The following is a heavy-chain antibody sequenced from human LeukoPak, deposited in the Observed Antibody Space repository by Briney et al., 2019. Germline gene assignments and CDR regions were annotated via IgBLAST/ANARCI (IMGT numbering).Heavy chain of an antibody. CDR2: IYPGDSDT. J-gene: IGHJ3*02. Sequence: GESLKISCKGSGYSFTSYWIGWVRPMPGKGLEWMGIIYPGDSDTRYSPSFQGQVTISADKSISTAYLQWSSLKASDTAMYYCARLSITAMYPVIIPGAFDIWGQGTMVTVSS. D-gene: IGHD5-18*01. V-gene: IGHV5-51*01. CDR3: ARLSITAMYPVIIPGAFDI. CDR1: GYSFTSYW.